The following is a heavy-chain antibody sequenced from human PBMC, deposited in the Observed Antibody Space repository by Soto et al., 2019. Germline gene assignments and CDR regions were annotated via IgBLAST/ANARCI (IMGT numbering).Heavy chain of an antibody. Sequence: AGLPISKNRMCVSWIRQPPGKALEWLALIDWDDDKYYSTSLKTRLTISKDTSKNQVVLTMTNMDPVDTATYYCARFPYSSSSYDYWGQGTLVTVSS. D-gene: IGHD6-6*01. CDR1: GLPISKNRMC. V-gene: IGHV2-70*12. CDR3: ARFPYSSSSYDY. J-gene: IGHJ4*02. CDR2: IDWDDDK.